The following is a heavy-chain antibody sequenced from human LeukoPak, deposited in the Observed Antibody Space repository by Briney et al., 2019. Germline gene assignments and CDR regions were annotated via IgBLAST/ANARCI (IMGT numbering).Heavy chain of an antibody. CDR3: ARAPLWFGNYYYYYGMDV. Sequence: SETLSLTCTVSGGSISSYYWSWIRQPAGKGLEWIGYIYYSGSTNYNPSLKSRVTISVDTSKNQFSLKLSSVTAADTAVYYCARAPLWFGNYYYYYGMDVWGQGTTVTVSS. V-gene: IGHV4-59*01. D-gene: IGHD3-10*01. CDR1: GGSISSYY. CDR2: IYYSGST. J-gene: IGHJ6*02.